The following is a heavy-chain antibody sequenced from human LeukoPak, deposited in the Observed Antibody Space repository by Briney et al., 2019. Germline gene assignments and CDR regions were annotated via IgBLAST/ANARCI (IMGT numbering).Heavy chain of an antibody. CDR3: TGSFGQLTFFDY. J-gene: IGHJ4*02. CDR2: IRSKVYGGTT. Sequence: GGSLGLSCTASGFTFGDYAMSWVRQAPGKGLEWVGFIRSKVYGGTTEYAASVKGRFTISRDDSKSIAYLQMNSLKTEDTAVYYCTGSFGQLTFFDYWGQGTLVTVSS. D-gene: IGHD3-10*01. V-gene: IGHV3-49*04. CDR1: GFTFGDYA.